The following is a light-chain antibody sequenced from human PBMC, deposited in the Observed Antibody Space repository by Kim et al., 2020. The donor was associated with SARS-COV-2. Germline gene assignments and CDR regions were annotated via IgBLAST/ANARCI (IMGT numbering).Light chain of an antibody. Sequence: ASVGDRVTLACRASQSIGTRLNWYQQRPGKAPKLLIYAASSLQSGVPSRFSGSGSGTDFTLTISSLQPEDFATYFCQQSHSTPWLTFGGGTKLEI. CDR1: QSIGTR. J-gene: IGKJ4*01. CDR3: QQSHSTPWLT. CDR2: AAS. V-gene: IGKV1-39*01.